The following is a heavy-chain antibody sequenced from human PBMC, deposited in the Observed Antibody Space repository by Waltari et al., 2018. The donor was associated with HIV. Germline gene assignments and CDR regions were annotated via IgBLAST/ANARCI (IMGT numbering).Heavy chain of an antibody. J-gene: IGHJ4*02. V-gene: IGHV3-7*01. CDR1: GFTFSTYW. CDR3: ARGPPNYYDSSGYGY. CDR2: KKQDGSEK. D-gene: IGHD3-22*01. Sequence: EVQLVESGGGLVQPGGSLRVSCAASGFTFSTYWMSWVSQAPGKGLEGEANKKQDGSEKYYVDSVKGRFTISRDNAKNALYLQMNSLRAEDTAVYYCARGPPNYYDSSGYGYWGQGTLVTVSS.